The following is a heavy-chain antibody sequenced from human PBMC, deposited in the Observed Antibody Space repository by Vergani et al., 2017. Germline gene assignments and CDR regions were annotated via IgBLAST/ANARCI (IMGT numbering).Heavy chain of an antibody. Sequence: QVQLQQWGAGLLKPSETLSLTCAVYGGSFSGYYWSWIRQPPGKGLEWIGEINHSGSTNYYPSLKSRVTISVDTSKNQFSLKLSSVTAADTAVYYCAIGPPYCSGGSCYSSGFDYWGQGTLVTVSS. CDR2: INHSGST. D-gene: IGHD2-15*01. CDR1: GGSFSGYY. J-gene: IGHJ4*02. V-gene: IGHV4-34*01. CDR3: AIGPPYCSGGSCYSSGFDY.